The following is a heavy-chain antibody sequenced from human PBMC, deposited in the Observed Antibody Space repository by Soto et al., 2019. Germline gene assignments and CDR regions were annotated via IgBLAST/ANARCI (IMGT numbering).Heavy chain of an antibody. Sequence: QVQLQESGPGLVRPSQTLSLTCTVSGGSISTDHYHWTWIRQTPVKGLEWIGYIHYSGSIHFSPSLQSRVSMSVDTSQNLFSLKLSSVTAADTAVYFCAREDDGGDRDYYGLDVWGQGTTVTVSS. CDR1: GGSISTDHYH. V-gene: IGHV4-30-4*01. D-gene: IGHD2-21*02. CDR3: AREDDGGDRDYYGLDV. J-gene: IGHJ6*02. CDR2: IHYSGSI.